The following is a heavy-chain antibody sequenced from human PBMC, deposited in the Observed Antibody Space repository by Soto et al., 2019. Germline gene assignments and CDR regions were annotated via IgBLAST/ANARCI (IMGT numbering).Heavy chain of an antibody. D-gene: IGHD2-15*01. Sequence: ASVKVSCKASGYTFTSNDINWVRQATGQGLEWMGWMNANSGNTNNAQKLQGRVTMTTDTSTSTAYMELRSLRSDDTAVYYCAQTYCSGGSCLSYYGMDVWGQGTTVTVSS. CDR3: AQTYCSGGSCLSYYGMDV. V-gene: IGHV1-18*01. J-gene: IGHJ6*02. CDR2: MNANSGNT. CDR1: GYTFTSND.